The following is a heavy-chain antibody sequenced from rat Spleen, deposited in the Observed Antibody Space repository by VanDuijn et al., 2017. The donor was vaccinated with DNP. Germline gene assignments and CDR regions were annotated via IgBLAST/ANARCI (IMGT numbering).Heavy chain of an antibody. CDR2: ISYEGSGT. CDR1: GFTFTNSD. D-gene: IGHD1-11*01. J-gene: IGHJ2*01. Sequence: EVQLVESGGGLVQPGRSMKLSCTASGFTFTNSDMAWVRQAPTKGLEWVASISYEGSGTYYRDSVKGRFTISRDNAKSTLYLQMNSLRSEDTATYYCARHYGGYLYYFDYWGHGVMVTVSS. CDR3: ARHYGGYLYYFDY. V-gene: IGHV5-22*01.